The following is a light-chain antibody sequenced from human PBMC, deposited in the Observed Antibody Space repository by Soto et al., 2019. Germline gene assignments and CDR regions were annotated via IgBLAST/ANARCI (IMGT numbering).Light chain of an antibody. Sequence: SYVLTQPSSVSVAPGQTARIPCGGDNIGTKSVHWYRQRPGQAPVLVVYDDTSRPSGTPDRVSGSNSGNTATLTISRVEAGDEADYYCQVWDSDSEHDVFGGGTKVTVL. V-gene: IGLV3-21*02. CDR2: DDT. J-gene: IGLJ1*01. CDR1: NIGTKS. CDR3: QVWDSDSEHDV.